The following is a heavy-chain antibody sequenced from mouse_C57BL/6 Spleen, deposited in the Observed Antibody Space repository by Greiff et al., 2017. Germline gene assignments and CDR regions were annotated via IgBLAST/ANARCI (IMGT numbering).Heavy chain of an antibody. V-gene: IGHV7-3*01. D-gene: IGHD1-1*01. CDR2: IRNKANGYTT. Sequence: EVHLVESGGGLVQPGGSLSLSCAASGFTFTDYYMSWVRQPPGKALEWVGFIRNKANGYTTEYSASVKGRFTISRDNSQSILYLQMNALRAEDSATYYCARYQYYGYAMDYWGQGTSVTVSS. J-gene: IGHJ4*01. CDR3: ARYQYYGYAMDY. CDR1: GFTFTDYY.